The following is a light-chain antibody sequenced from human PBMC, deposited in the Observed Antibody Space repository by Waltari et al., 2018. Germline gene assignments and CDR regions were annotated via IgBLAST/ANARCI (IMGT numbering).Light chain of an antibody. CDR2: DVS. Sequence: QSALTQPASVSGSPGQSITIPCTGTTSDLGGYNYVSWYQQQPGKAPNFIIFDVSSRPARVSNLFSGSKSANTACLIISRLQAEDEADYYCCSFTSSSTWVFGGGTKLTVL. V-gene: IGLV2-14*03. CDR1: TSDLGGYNY. J-gene: IGLJ3*02. CDR3: CSFTSSSTWV.